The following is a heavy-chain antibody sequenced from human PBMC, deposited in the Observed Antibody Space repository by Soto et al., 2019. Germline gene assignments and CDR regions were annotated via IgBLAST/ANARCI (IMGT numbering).Heavy chain of an antibody. D-gene: IGHD1-26*01. CDR2: IYYSGNT. J-gene: IGHJ4*02. V-gene: IGHV4-30-4*01. Sequence: QVQLQESGPGLVKPSQTLSLTCTVSGGSIRSGDYYWSWIRQPPGKGLEWIGYIYYSGNTYYNPSLNTRVTLSVDTSKNQFSLKRSSVTAADTAVYYCARDPARGGGSYLGYFDNWGQGTLVTVSS. CDR1: GGSIRSGDYY. CDR3: ARDPARGGGSYLGYFDN.